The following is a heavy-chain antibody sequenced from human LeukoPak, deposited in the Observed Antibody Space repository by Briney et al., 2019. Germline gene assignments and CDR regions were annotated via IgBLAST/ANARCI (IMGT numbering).Heavy chain of an antibody. J-gene: IGHJ4*02. CDR2: IYSGGST. CDR1: GLTFNNAW. D-gene: IGHD3-22*01. Sequence: GGSLRLSCAASGLTFNNAWMSWVRQAPGKGLEWVSVIYSGGSTYYADSVKGRFTISRDNSKNTLYLQMNSLRAEDTAVYYCARAQTTHNYYDSSGYDYWGQGTLVTVSS. CDR3: ARAQTTHNYYDSSGYDY. V-gene: IGHV3-66*01.